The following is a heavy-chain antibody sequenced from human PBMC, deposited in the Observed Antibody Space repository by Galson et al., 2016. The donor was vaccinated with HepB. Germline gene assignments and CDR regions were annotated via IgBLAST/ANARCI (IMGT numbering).Heavy chain of an antibody. CDR1: GDSITGSPYS. D-gene: IGHD6-6*01. J-gene: IGHJ1*01. CDR2: MYHGGSA. V-gene: IGHV4-39*01. Sequence: ETLSLTCAVSGDSITGSPYSWGWIRQPPGKGLEWIGTMYHGGSAYFNPSFESRVTISVDTSKNQFSLHLRSVTAADTAVYYRARRPWVATHITEYFQHWGPGTLVTVSS. CDR3: ARRPWVATHITEYFQH.